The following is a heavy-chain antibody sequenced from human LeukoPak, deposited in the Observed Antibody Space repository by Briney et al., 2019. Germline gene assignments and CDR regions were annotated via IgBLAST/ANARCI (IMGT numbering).Heavy chain of an antibody. CDR2: INPDRSTT. D-gene: IGHD3-10*01. V-gene: IGHV3-74*01. CDR1: GFTFSSYW. Sequence: GGSLRLSCAASGFTFSSYWMSWVRQAPGKGLVWVSRINPDRSTTTYADSVKGRFTISRDNAKNTLYLQMNSLRAEDTAVYYCARVRVGAYDFEYWGQGTLVTVSS. J-gene: IGHJ4*02. CDR3: ARVRVGAYDFEY.